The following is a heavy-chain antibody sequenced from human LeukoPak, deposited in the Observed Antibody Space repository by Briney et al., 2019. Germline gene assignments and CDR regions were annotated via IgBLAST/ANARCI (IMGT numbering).Heavy chain of an antibody. CDR1: GFTFSSYT. V-gene: IGHV3-23*01. J-gene: IGHJ4*02. Sequence: GGSLRLSCAASGFTFSSYTMNWVRQAPGKGLEWVSGISGSGGSTYYADSVKGRFTISRDKSKNTLYLQMNILRAEDTAIYYCARVYDSTGYNDYWGQGTLVTVSS. CDR2: ISGSGGST. CDR3: ARVYDSTGYNDY. D-gene: IGHD3-22*01.